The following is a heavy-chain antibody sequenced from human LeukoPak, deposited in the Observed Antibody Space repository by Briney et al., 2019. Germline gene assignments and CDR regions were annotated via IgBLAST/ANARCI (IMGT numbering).Heavy chain of an antibody. J-gene: IGHJ4*02. D-gene: IGHD3-10*01. CDR3: AREQYYYGSGSYYALDY. V-gene: IGHV3-74*01. CDR2: INSDGSST. CDR1: GFTFSSYW. Sequence: PGGSLRLSCAASGFTFSSYWMHWVRQAPGKGLVWVSRINSDGSSTSYADSVKGRFTISRDNSKNTLYLQMSSLRAEDTAVYYCAREQYYYGSGSYYALDYWGQGTLVTVSS.